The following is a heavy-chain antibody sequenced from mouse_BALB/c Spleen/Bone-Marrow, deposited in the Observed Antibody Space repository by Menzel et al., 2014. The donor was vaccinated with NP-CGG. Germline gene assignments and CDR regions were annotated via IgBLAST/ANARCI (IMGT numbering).Heavy chain of an antibody. Sequence: EVQLVESGGGLVQPGGSLRLSCATSGFTSTDYYMNWVRQPPGKALEWLGFIRNKAYSYTTEYSASVKGRFTISRDNSQSILYLQMNTLRAEDSATYYCARDMGGLLFDYWGQGTTLTVSS. CDR3: ARDMGGLLFDY. CDR1: GFTSTDYY. D-gene: IGHD2-3*01. CDR2: IRNKAYSYTT. J-gene: IGHJ2*01. V-gene: IGHV7-3*02.